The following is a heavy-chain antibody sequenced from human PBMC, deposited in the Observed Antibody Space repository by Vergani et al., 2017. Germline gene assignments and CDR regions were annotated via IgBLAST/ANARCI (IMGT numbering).Heavy chain of an antibody. CDR3: AREPHYYDATGYNYHV. D-gene: IGHD3-22*01. CDR2: IYSTGCT. J-gene: IGHJ4*02. V-gene: IGHV4-59*13. CDR1: GGSFNTYY. Sequence: QVQLEESGPGLVKPSETLSLTCTVSGGSFNTYYWSWIRQSPGKGLEWIGYIYSTGCTNYNPSLNSRVTMSVDTSKNQFSLKLRSVTAADTAVYFCAREPHYYDATGYNYHVWGQGTLVIVSS.